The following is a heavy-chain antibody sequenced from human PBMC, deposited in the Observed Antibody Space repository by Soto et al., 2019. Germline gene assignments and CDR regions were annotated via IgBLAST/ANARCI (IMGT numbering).Heavy chain of an antibody. CDR2: INSDGSST. D-gene: IGHD4-17*01. J-gene: IGHJ4*02. Sequence: EVQLVESGGGLVQPGESLRLSCAASGFTFSTYWMHWVRQAPGKGLVWVSRINSDGSSTTYADSVKGRFTISRDNAKNMLYLQMNSLRAEDTAVYYCARWNGDYAGDWGQGTLVTVSS. V-gene: IGHV3-74*01. CDR3: ARWNGDYAGD. CDR1: GFTFSTYW.